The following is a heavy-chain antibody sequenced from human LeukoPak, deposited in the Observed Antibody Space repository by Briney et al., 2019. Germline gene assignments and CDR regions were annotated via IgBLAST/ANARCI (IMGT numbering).Heavy chain of an antibody. V-gene: IGHV3-11*01. J-gene: IGHJ6*03. CDR1: GFTFSDYY. Sequence: GGSLRLSCAAYGFTFSDYYMSWIRQAPGKGLEWVSYISSSGSTIYYADSVKGRFTISRDNAKNSLYLQMNSLRAEDTAVYYCARAGSYGGYYYYYMDVWGKGTTVTVSS. D-gene: IGHD4/OR15-4a*01. CDR3: ARAGSYGGYYYYYMDV. CDR2: ISSSGSTI.